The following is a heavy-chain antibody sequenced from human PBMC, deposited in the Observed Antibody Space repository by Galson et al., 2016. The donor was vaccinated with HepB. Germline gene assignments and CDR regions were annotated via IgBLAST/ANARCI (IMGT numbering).Heavy chain of an antibody. J-gene: IGHJ6*04. Sequence: SLRLSCAASGFTFRSYALHWVRQAPGKGLEWVAVTSYDGSNKYYADSVKGRFTISRDNSKNTMYLQMNSLRVEDTAVYYCARDRACSSTRGYTYGMDVWGKGTTVTVSS. V-gene: IGHV3-30*04. CDR1: GFTFRSYA. CDR3: ARDRACSSTRGYTYGMDV. D-gene: IGHD2-2*02. CDR2: TSYDGSNK.